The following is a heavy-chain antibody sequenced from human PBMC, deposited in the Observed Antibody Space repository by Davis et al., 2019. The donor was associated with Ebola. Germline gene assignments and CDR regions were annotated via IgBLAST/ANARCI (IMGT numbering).Heavy chain of an antibody. CDR3: ARSPFSMWLIDY. J-gene: IGHJ4*02. V-gene: IGHV3-33*08. CDR1: GFTFSSYS. CDR2: IWYDGSNK. Sequence: GESLKISCAASGFTFSSYSMNWVRQAPGKGLEWVAVIWYDGSNKYYADSVKGRFTISRDNSKNTLYLQMNSLRAEDTAVYYCARSPFSMWLIDYWGQGTLVTVSS. D-gene: IGHD6-19*01.